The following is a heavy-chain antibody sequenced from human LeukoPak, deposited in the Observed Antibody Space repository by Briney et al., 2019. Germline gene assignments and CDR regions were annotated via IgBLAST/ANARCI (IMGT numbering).Heavy chain of an antibody. V-gene: IGHV6-1*01. CDR2: TYYRSKWYN. CDR3: ASLKQWLTGVYYYYMDV. D-gene: IGHD6-19*01. CDR1: GDSVSSNSAA. Sequence: SQSLSLTCAISGDSVSSNSAAWNWIRQSPSRGLEWLGRTYYRSKWYNDYAVSVKSRITINPDTSKNQFSLQLSSVTAADTAVYYCASLKQWLTGVYYYYMDVWGKGTTVTVSS. J-gene: IGHJ6*03.